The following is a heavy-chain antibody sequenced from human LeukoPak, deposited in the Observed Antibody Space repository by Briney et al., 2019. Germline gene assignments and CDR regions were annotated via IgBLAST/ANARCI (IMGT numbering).Heavy chain of an antibody. CDR3: ARVSNYGGSAFDI. D-gene: IGHD4/OR15-4a*01. J-gene: IGHJ3*02. V-gene: IGHV3-74*01. CDR1: GFTSSTYW. Sequence: PGGSLRLSCAASGFTSSTYWMHWVRQAPGKGLVWVSRINSDGSTTDYADSVKGRFTISRDNAKNTLYLQMNSLRAEDTAVYYCARVSNYGGSAFDIWGQGTMVTVSS. CDR2: INSDGSTT.